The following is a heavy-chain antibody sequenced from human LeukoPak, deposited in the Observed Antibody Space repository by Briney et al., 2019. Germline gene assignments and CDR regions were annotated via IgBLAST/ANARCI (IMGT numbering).Heavy chain of an antibody. CDR1: GFDFSASS. J-gene: IGHJ6*02. Sequence: GGSLRLSCVASGFDFSASSFNYIRQAPGKGLEWVSYIRASSSLISYADSVRGRFTISRDNAKNSLYLQMNSLRAEDTAVYYCARDAYYDSSGYYYGHHGMDVWGQGTTVTVSS. V-gene: IGHV3-48*04. CDR3: ARDAYYDSSGYYYGHHGMDV. D-gene: IGHD3-22*01. CDR2: IRASSSLI.